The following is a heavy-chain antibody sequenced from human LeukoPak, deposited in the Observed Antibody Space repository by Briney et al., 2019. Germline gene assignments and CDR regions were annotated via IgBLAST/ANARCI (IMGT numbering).Heavy chain of an antibody. CDR3: ARMGGIGARYYYYYYMDV. J-gene: IGHJ6*03. CDR2: INHSGST. Sequence: SETLSLTCAVYGGSFSGYYWSWIRQPPGKGLEWIGEINHSGSTNYNPPLKRRVTISVDTSKNQFCLKLSSVTAADTAVYYCARMGGIGARYYYYYYMDVWGNGTTVTVSS. D-gene: IGHD6-6*01. CDR1: GGSFSGYY. V-gene: IGHV4-34*01.